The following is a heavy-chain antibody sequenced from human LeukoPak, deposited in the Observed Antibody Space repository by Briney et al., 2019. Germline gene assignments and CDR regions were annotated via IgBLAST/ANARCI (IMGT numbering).Heavy chain of an antibody. CDR2: IYYSGST. CDR1: DGSISSYY. J-gene: IGHJ4*02. CDR3: ARGYSYGDFDY. V-gene: IGHV4-59*01. Sequence: SETLSLTCTVSDGSISSYYWSWIRRPPGKGLEWIGYIYYSGSTNYNPSLKSRVTISVDTSKNQFSLKLSSVTAADTAVYYCARGYSYGDFDYWGQGTLVTVSS. D-gene: IGHD5-18*01.